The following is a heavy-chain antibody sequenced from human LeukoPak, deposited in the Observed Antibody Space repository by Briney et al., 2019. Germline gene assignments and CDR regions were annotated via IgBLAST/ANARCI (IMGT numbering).Heavy chain of an antibody. CDR2: IIPIFGTA. CDR1: GGTFSSYA. Sequence: ASVKVSCKASGGTFSSYAISWVRQAPGQGLEWMGGIIPIFGTANYAQKFQGRVTITADESTSTAYMELSSLRSEDTAVYYCARDTDNSNDGNWFDPWGQGTLVTVSS. V-gene: IGHV1-69*13. D-gene: IGHD1-1*01. J-gene: IGHJ5*02. CDR3: ARDTDNSNDGNWFDP.